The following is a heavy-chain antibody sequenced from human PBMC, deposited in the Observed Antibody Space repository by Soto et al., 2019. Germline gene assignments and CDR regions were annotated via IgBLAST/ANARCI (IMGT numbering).Heavy chain of an antibody. D-gene: IGHD5-12*01. J-gene: IGHJ5*02. V-gene: IGHV4-59*01. CDR1: GGSISSYY. CDR3: ARVIRAKRWFDP. CDR2: IYYSGST. Sequence: PSETLSLTCTVSGGSISSYYWSWIRQPPGKGLEWIGYIYYSGSTNYNPSLKSRVTISVDTSKNQFSLKLSSVTAADTAVYYCARVIRAKRWFDPWGQGTLVTVSS.